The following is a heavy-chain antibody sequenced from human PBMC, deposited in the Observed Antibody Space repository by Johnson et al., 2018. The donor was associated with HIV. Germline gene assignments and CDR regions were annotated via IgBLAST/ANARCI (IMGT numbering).Heavy chain of an antibody. CDR2: IYSGGST. V-gene: IGHV3-NL1*01. D-gene: IGHD6-19*01. CDR3: VSSAQWSGWPPGAFDI. CDR1: GFTFSSYA. Sequence: QVLLVESGGGVVQPGRSLRLSCAASGFTFSSYAMHWVRQAPGKGLEWVSVIYSGGSTYYADSVKGRFTISRDNSKNTLDLQMNSLRAEDTAVYYCVSSAQWSGWPPGAFDIWGQGTMVTVSS. J-gene: IGHJ3*02.